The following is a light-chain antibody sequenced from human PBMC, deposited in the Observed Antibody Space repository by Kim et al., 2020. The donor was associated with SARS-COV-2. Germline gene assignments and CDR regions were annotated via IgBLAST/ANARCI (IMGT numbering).Light chain of an antibody. J-gene: IGKJ5*01. Sequence: EVVLTQSPGTLSLSPGERATLSCRASQTIGSYLGWYQHKPGQIPRLLIYDASNRATCIPARFSGSGSGTDFTLTISSLEPEDFAVYYCHLRSNFGQGPRLEI. V-gene: IGKV3-11*01. CDR1: QTIGSY. CDR3: HLRSN. CDR2: DAS.